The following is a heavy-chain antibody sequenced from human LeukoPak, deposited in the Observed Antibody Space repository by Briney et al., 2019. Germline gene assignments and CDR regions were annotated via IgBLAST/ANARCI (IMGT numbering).Heavy chain of an antibody. CDR3: ARDGIVDWSFDY. CDR2: ISSSSSYI. V-gene: IGHV3-21*01. Sequence: PGGSLRLSCAASGFTFSSYSMNWVRQAPGKGLEWVSSISSSSSYIYYADSVKGRFTISRDNAKNSLYLQMNSLRAEDTAVYYCARDGIVDWSFDYWGPGTLVTVSS. J-gene: IGHJ4*02. CDR1: GFTFSSYS. D-gene: IGHD3/OR15-3a*01.